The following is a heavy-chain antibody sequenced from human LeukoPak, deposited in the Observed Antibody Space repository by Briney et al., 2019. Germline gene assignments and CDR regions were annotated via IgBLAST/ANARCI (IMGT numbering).Heavy chain of an antibody. D-gene: IGHD3-9*01. CDR3: AIDGDYDTLTGYLDY. J-gene: IGHJ4*02. V-gene: IGHV3-11*01. CDR2: ISSSGSTI. Sequence: PGGSLRLSCAASGFTFSDYYMSWIRQAPGKGLEWVSYISSSGSTIYYADSVKGRFTISRDNAKNSLYLQMNSLRAEDTAVYYCAIDGDYDTLTGYLDYWGQGTLVTVSS. CDR1: GFTFSDYY.